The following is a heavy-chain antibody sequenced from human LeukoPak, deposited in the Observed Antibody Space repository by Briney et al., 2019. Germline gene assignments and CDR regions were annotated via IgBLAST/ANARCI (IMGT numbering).Heavy chain of an antibody. CDR1: GFTFSTYW. D-gene: IGHD1-26*01. CDR3: ARNSGSYRPNAFDI. Sequence: GGPLRLSCAASGFTFSTYWMSWVRQAPGKGLEWVANIKQDGSAKYYVDSLKGRFTISRDNAKNSLYLQMNSLRAEDTAVYYCARNSGSYRPNAFDIWGQGTMVTVSS. V-gene: IGHV3-7*05. CDR2: IKQDGSAK. J-gene: IGHJ3*02.